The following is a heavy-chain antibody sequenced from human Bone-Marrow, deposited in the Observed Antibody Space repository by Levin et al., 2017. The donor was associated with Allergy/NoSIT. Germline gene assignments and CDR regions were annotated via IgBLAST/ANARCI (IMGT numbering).Heavy chain of an antibody. CDR3: ARDKDTVTPGFHYYYCMDV. J-gene: IGHJ6*02. CDR1: GFTVSSNY. Sequence: GGSLRLSCAASGFTVSSNYMSWVRQAPGKGLEWVSVIFSAGGTFYADSVKGRFTISRDNSKNPLYLQMNSLRAEAPAVYYCARDKDTVTPGFHYYYCMDVWGRGTTVTVSS. V-gene: IGHV3-53*01. D-gene: IGHD4-17*01. CDR2: IFSAGGT.